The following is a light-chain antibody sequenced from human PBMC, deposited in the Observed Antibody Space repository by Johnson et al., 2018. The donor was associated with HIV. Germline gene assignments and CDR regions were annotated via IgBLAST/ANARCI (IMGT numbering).Light chain of an antibody. CDR3: GTWDSSLSAPYV. V-gene: IGLV1-51*01. Sequence: QSLLTQPPSVSAAPGQKVTISCSGSSSNIGNNYVSWYQQLPGTDPKLLIYDNNKRLSEIPERISGSKSGTSATRGITGVQSGDEADYYCGTWDSSLSAPYVFGTGTNVTVL. J-gene: IGLJ1*01. CDR1: SSNIGNNY. CDR2: DNN.